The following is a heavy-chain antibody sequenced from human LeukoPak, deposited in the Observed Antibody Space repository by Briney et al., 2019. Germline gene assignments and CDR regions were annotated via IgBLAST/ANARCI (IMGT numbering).Heavy chain of an antibody. Sequence: GGSLRLSCAASGFTFSSYSMNWVRQASGKGLEWVSYISSSSSTIYYADSVKGRFTISRDNAKNSLYLQMNSLRAEDTAVYYCARDLLSIVVVPAAIATGGDWGQGTLVTVSS. CDR1: GFTFSSYS. V-gene: IGHV3-48*01. J-gene: IGHJ4*02. D-gene: IGHD2-2*02. CDR2: ISSSSSTI. CDR3: ARDLLSIVVVPAAIATGGD.